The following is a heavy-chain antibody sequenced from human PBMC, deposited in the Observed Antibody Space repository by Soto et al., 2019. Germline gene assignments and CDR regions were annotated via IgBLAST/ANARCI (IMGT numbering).Heavy chain of an antibody. CDR2: IWYDGSNK. CDR1: GFTFRSYG. CDR3: AKDGEALGSAYYFDY. D-gene: IGHD3-10*01. Sequence: QVQLVESGGGVVQPGRSLRLSCAASGFTFRSYGMHWVRQAPGKGLEWVTIIWYDGSNKYYADSVKGRFTISIDNSKNTLHLPMNRLRAEDTAVYDSAKDGEALGSAYYFDYRGQETLVTVSS. J-gene: IGHJ4*02. V-gene: IGHV3-33*06.